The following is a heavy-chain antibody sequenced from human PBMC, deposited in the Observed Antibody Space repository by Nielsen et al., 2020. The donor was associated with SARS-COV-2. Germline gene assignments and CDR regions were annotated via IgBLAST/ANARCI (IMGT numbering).Heavy chain of an antibody. CDR3: ARHGGGYCSSTSCYEWIQLWSYFFDY. D-gene: IGHD2-2*01. CDR1: GGSISSSSYY. Sequence: SETLSLTCTVSGGSISSSSYYWGWIRQPPGKGLEWIGSIYYSGSTYYNPSLKSRVTISVDTSKNQFSLKLSSVTAADTAVYYCARHGGGYCSSTSCYEWIQLWSYFFDYWGQGTLVTVSS. V-gene: IGHV4-39*01. CDR2: IYYSGST. J-gene: IGHJ4*02.